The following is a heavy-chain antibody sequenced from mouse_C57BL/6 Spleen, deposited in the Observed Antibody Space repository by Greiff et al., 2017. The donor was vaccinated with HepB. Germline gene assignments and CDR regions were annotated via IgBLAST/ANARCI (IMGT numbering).Heavy chain of an antibody. V-gene: IGHV1-50*01. CDR1: GYTFTSYW. J-gene: IGHJ1*03. CDR3: ARRGIYDGYYWYFDV. CDR2: IDPSDSYT. Sequence: QVQLQQPGAELVKPGASVKLSCKASGYTFTSYWMQWVKQRPGQGLEWIGEIDPSDSYTNYNQKFKGKATLTVDTSSSTAYMQLSRLTSEDSAVYYCARRGIYDGYYWYFDVWGTGTTVTVSS. D-gene: IGHD2-3*01.